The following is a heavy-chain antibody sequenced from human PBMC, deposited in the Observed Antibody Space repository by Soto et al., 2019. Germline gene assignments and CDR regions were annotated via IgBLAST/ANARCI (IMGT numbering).Heavy chain of an antibody. J-gene: IGHJ4*02. D-gene: IGHD3-10*01. CDR2: IYNDGTYS. CDR3: TRGPRPISTGTGAY. Sequence: EVQLVESGGGLVPPGGSVRLSCAAYGFIFKMYWMHWVRQSPGKGLVWISRIYNDGTYSDYADSVRGRFTISRDNVNDTLYLQMNNLRAEDSGLYYCTRGPRPISTGTGAYWGLGTQVTVSS. V-gene: IGHV3-74*01. CDR1: GFIFKMYW.